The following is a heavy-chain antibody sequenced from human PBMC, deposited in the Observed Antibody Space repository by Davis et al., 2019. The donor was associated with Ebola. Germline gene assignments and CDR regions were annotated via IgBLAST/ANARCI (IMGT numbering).Heavy chain of an antibody. CDR3: AKDGEGMVAILDY. V-gene: IGHV3-23*01. D-gene: IGHD5-12*01. J-gene: IGHJ4*02. CDR2: HGTSGDT. CDR1: GFVFRSYV. Sequence: GGSLRLSCAASGFVFRSYVMSWVRRAPGKGLEWVSTHGTSGDTYYADSVKGRFTISRDNSKNTLYLQMNSLRAEDTAVYYCAKDGEGMVAILDYWGQGTLVTVSS.